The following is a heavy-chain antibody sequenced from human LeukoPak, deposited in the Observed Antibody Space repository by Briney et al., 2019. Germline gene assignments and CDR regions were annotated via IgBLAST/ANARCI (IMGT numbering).Heavy chain of an antibody. CDR3: VRVGTDSIGSYLDY. D-gene: IGHD3-22*01. J-gene: IGHJ4*02. V-gene: IGHV3-33*01. CDR1: GFTFSSCG. Sequence: GGSLRLSCTASGFTFSSCGMHWVRQAPGQGLEWVAVIWSDGSKKYHADSVKGRFTISRDNTKNMLYLQMNSLRAEDTAIYYCVRVGTDSIGSYLDYWGQGTLVTVTS. CDR2: IWSDGSKK.